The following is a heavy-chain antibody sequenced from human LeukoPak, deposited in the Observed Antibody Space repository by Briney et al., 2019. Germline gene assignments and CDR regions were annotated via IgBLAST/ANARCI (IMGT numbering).Heavy chain of an antibody. CDR1: GFTFSSNW. Sequence: TGGSLGLSCAASGFTFSSNWVLWVRQAPGKGLVWVSRINIDGTTTTYADSVKGRFSISRDNAKNTLYLQMNSLRAEDTAVYYCARAIYTSSRYDSWGQGTLVTVSS. J-gene: IGHJ4*02. CDR2: INIDGTTT. D-gene: IGHD6-13*01. CDR3: ARAIYTSSRYDS. V-gene: IGHV3-74*01.